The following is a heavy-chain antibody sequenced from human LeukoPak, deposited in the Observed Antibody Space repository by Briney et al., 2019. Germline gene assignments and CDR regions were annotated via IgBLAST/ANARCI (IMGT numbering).Heavy chain of an antibody. V-gene: IGHV3-30*02. Sequence: GGSLRLSCAASGFTFITYGMHWVRQAPGKGLEWVAFIRFDGSNKYYADSVKGRFTISRDNSKNTLYLQMNSLRAEDTALYYCARVYLSQQLVPGLDYWGQGTLVTVSS. D-gene: IGHD6-13*01. CDR2: IRFDGSNK. J-gene: IGHJ4*02. CDR3: ARVYLSQQLVPGLDY. CDR1: GFTFITYG.